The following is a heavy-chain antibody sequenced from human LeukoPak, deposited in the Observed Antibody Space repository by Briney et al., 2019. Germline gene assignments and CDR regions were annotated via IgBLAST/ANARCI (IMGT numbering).Heavy chain of an antibody. D-gene: IGHD2-2*01. Sequence: GGSLRLSCAASGFTFSSYWMSWVRQAPGKGLEWVANIKQDGSEKYYVDSVKGRFTISRDNAKNSLYLQMNSLRVEDTAVYYCARDCSSTTCYWVFDYWGQGTLVTVSS. V-gene: IGHV3-7*01. CDR1: GFTFSSYW. CDR3: ARDCSSTTCYWVFDY. CDR2: IKQDGSEK. J-gene: IGHJ4*02.